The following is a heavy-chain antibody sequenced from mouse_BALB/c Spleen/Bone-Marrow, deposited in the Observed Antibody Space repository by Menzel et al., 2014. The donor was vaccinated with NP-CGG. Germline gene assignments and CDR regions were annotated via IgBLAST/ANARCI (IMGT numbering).Heavy chain of an antibody. CDR3: ARDHVVGY. CDR2: INNNGGST. V-gene: IGHV5-6-3*01. CDR1: GFTFSTHG. J-gene: IGHJ3*01. Sequence: EVKLMESGGGLVQPGGSLKLSCAASGFTFSTHGMSWVRQTPDKRLELVASINNNGGSTYYPDSVKGRFTISRDNAKNTLYLQMSSLKSEDTAMYYCARDHVVGYWGQGTLVTVSA.